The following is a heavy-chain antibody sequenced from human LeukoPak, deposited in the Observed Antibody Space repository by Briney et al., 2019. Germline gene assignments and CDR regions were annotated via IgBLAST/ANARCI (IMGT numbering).Heavy chain of an antibody. Sequence: SQTLSLTCTVSGGSISSGAYYWSWIRQPPGKDLEWIGYIYYSGNAYYNPSLKTRVTISVDTSKNTFSLKLTSVTAADPAVYYCARASAGAFDIWGQATMATVSS. J-gene: IGHJ3*02. CDR2: IYYSGNA. CDR3: ARASAGAFDI. CDR1: GGSISSGAYY. V-gene: IGHV4-30-4*08.